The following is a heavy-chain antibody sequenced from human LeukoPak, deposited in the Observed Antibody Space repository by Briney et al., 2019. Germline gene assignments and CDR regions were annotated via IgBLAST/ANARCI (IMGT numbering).Heavy chain of an antibody. D-gene: IGHD2-15*01. Sequence: GGSLRLSCAASGFTFSSYAMHWVRQAPGKGLEWVAVISYDGSNKYYADSVKGRFTISRDNSKNTLYLQMNSLRAEDTAVYYCARARGYCSGGSCYPWDFQHWGQGTLVTVSS. CDR1: GFTFSSYA. CDR3: ARARGYCSGGSCYPWDFQH. J-gene: IGHJ1*01. V-gene: IGHV3-30-3*01. CDR2: ISYDGSNK.